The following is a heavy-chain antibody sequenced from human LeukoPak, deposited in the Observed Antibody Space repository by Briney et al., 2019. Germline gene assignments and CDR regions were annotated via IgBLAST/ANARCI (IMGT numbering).Heavy chain of an antibody. V-gene: IGHV4-38-2*02. J-gene: IGHJ4*02. Sequence: SETLSLTCSVSGYSISSTYYWAWMRQPPGKGLEWIGSINHSGSTYYNPSLKSRVTVSVDTSKNHFSLRLSSVTAADTAVYYCARVCSSGRCCDQWGQGTPVTVSS. CDR3: ARVCSSGRCCDQ. CDR2: INHSGST. D-gene: IGHD2-15*01. CDR1: GYSISSTYY.